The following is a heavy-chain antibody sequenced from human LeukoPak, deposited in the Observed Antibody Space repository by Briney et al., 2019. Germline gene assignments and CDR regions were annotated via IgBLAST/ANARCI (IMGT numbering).Heavy chain of an antibody. CDR2: INSDGSTT. D-gene: IGHD2/OR15-2a*01. V-gene: IGHV3-74*01. Sequence: GSLRLACAASGFNFHNYWMQWVRQTPGKGLEWVSRINSDGSTTTYADSVKGRFTISRDNTKNMLYLQMNSLTAEDTAMYYCASLSQYPSAWFDPWGQGTLVTVSS. CDR3: ASLSQYPSAWFDP. CDR1: GFNFHNYW. J-gene: IGHJ5*02.